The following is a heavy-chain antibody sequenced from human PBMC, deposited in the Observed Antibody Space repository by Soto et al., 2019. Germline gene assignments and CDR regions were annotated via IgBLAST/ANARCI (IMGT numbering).Heavy chain of an antibody. J-gene: IGHJ4*02. Sequence: SVKVSCKASGGTFSSYAISWVRQAPGQGLEWMGGIIPIFGTANYAQKFQGRVTITADESTSTAYMELSSLRSEDTAVYYCARDILTGYGPDYWGQGTLVTVSS. D-gene: IGHD3-9*01. CDR3: ARDILTGYGPDY. CDR2: IIPIFGTA. CDR1: GGTFSSYA. V-gene: IGHV1-69*13.